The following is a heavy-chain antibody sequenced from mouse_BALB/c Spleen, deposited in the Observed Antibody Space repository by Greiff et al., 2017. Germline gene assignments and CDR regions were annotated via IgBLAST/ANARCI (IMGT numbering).Heavy chain of an antibody. J-gene: IGHJ3*01. CDR3: ARNWDGYEEGLAWFAY. V-gene: IGHV2-2*02. CDR2: IWSGGST. Sequence: VKLMESGPGLVAPSQSLSITCTVSGFSLTSYGVSWVRQPPGKGLEWLGVIWSGGSTDYNAAFISRLSISKDNSKSQVFFKMNSLQANDTAIYYCARNWDGYEEGLAWFAYWGQGTLVTVSA. D-gene: IGHD2-2*01. CDR1: GFSLTSYG.